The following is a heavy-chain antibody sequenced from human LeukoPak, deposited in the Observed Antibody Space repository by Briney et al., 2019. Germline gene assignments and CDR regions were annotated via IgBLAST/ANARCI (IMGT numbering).Heavy chain of an antibody. CDR3: AIRKDYGDYYFDY. V-gene: IGHV5-51*01. Sequence: GASLKISCKGSGYSFTSYWIGWVRQMPGKGLEWMGIIYPGDSDTRYSPSFQGQVTISADKSISTAYLQWSSLKASDTAMYYCAIRKDYGDYYFDYWGQGTLVTVSS. CDR2: IYPGDSDT. CDR1: GYSFTSYW. D-gene: IGHD4-17*01. J-gene: IGHJ4*02.